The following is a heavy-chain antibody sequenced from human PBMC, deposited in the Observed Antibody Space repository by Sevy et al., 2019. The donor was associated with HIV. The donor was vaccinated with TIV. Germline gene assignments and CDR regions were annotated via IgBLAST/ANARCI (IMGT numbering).Heavy chain of an antibody. CDR2: ITDSGGDT. D-gene: IGHD1-1*01. J-gene: IGHJ4*02. CDR1: GFVFSNYA. Sequence: GGSLRLSCVASGFVFSNYAMSWVRQAPGKGLEWFSAITDSGGDTYHADSVKGRFTIPRDNSKNTLSLQMNSLRADDTAVYYCAKGSTASRPYYFDYWGQGILVTVSS. CDR3: AKGSTASRPYYFDY. V-gene: IGHV3-23*01.